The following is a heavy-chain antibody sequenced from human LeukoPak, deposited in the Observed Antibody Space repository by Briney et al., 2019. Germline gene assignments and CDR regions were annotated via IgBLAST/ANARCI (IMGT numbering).Heavy chain of an antibody. CDR2: ISSSGSTI. J-gene: IGHJ4*02. D-gene: IGHD3-22*01. V-gene: IGHV3-11*04. Sequence: GGSLRLSCAASGFTFSDYYMSWIRQAPGKGLEWVSYISSSGSTIYYADSVKGRFTISRDNSKNTLFLQMNSLRAEDTAVYYCAKDSSRYYDSSGFSLLIDYWGQGTLVTVSS. CDR1: GFTFSDYY. CDR3: AKDSSRYYDSSGFSLLIDY.